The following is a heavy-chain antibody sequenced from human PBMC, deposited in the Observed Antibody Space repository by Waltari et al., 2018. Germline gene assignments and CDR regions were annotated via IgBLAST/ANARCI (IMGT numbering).Heavy chain of an antibody. Sequence: QVQLQESSPGLVKPSETLSLTCAVSGYSLRSGYYWGWIRQPPGKGLEWIGSIYHSGSTYYNPSLKSRVTISVDTSKNQFSLKLSSVTAADTAVYYCATYVEMATIGDYWGQGTLVTVSS. J-gene: IGHJ4*02. V-gene: IGHV4-38-2*01. D-gene: IGHD5-12*01. CDR1: GYSLRSGYY. CDR2: IYHSGST. CDR3: ATYVEMATIGDY.